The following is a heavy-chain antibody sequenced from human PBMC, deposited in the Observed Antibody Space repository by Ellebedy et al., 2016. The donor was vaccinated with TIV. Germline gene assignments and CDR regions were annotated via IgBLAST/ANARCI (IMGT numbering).Heavy chain of an antibody. CDR1: GFTFTSDS. CDR3: ERSGELDS. D-gene: IGHD1-26*01. Sequence: GESLKISCAASGFTFTSDSMNWVRQAPGKGLEWVSSISSTGYYIYYADSVKGRFTISRDDAMSSLFLQMNSLSAEDTAVYYCERSGELDSWGQGTLVTVSS. V-gene: IGHV3-21*01. CDR2: ISSTGYYI. J-gene: IGHJ4*02.